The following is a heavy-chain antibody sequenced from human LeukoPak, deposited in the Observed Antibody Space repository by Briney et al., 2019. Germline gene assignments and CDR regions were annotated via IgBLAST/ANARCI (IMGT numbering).Heavy chain of an antibody. Sequence: GRSLRLSCAASGFTFSNHGMHRVRQAPGKGPEWVALIWYDGSNKYYGDSVKGRFTISRDNSKNTVYLQMNSLSAEDTGVYYCARDRLEAVTDDDYFDYWGQGTLVTVSS. CDR2: IWYDGSNK. CDR3: ARDRLEAVTDDDYFDY. CDR1: GFTFSNHG. J-gene: IGHJ4*02. V-gene: IGHV3-33*01. D-gene: IGHD2-21*02.